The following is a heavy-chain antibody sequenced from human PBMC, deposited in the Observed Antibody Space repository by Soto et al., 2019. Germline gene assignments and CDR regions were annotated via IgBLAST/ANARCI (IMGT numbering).Heavy chain of an antibody. D-gene: IGHD3-22*01. J-gene: IGHJ5*02. Sequence: ASVKVSCKASGYTFTSYGISWVRQAPGQGLEWMGWISAYNGNTNYAQKLQGRVTMTTDTSTSTAYMELRSLRSDETAVYYCARDYYDTRWFDPWGQGTLVTVSS. V-gene: IGHV1-18*01. CDR3: ARDYYDTRWFDP. CDR2: ISAYNGNT. CDR1: GYTFTSYG.